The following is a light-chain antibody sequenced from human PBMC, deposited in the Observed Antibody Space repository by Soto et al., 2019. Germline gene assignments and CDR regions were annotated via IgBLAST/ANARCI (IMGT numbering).Light chain of an antibody. J-gene: IGKJ1*01. CDR3: QQYNSYWT. V-gene: IGKV1-5*01. CDR1: QSVNHW. Sequence: DIQMTEYPSTLSSCVGEIFTISCRASQSVNHWLAWYQRKPGKAPKLLIHDAATLESGIPSRFSGSGSGTEFTLTISSLQPDDFATYYCQQYNSYWTFGQGTKVDIK. CDR2: DAA.